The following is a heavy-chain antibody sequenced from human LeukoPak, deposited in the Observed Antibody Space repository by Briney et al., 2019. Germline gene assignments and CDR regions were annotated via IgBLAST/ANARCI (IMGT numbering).Heavy chain of an antibody. J-gene: IGHJ4*02. CDR2: INHSGST. Sequence: PSETLSLTCAVYGGSLSGYYWSWIRQPPGKGLEWIGEINHSGSTNYNPSLKSRVTISVDRSKNQFSLKLSSVTAADTAVYYCARGVPYYYDSSGYRGSFDYWGQGTLVTVSS. V-gene: IGHV4-34*01. CDR1: GGSLSGYY. D-gene: IGHD3-22*01. CDR3: ARGVPYYYDSSGYRGSFDY.